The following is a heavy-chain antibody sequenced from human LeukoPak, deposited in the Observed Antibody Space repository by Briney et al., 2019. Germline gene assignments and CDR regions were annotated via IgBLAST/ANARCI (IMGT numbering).Heavy chain of an antibody. CDR1: GFTFSGYA. CDR3: ASSVVVTPAQLDY. Sequence: GGSLRLSCAASGFTFSGYAMHWVRQAPGKGLEWVAVISYDGSNKYYADSVKGRFTISRDNSRNTLYLQMNSLRGEDTAVYYCASSVVVTPAQLDYWGQGTLVTVSS. V-gene: IGHV3-30-3*01. CDR2: ISYDGSNK. D-gene: IGHD2-21*02. J-gene: IGHJ4*02.